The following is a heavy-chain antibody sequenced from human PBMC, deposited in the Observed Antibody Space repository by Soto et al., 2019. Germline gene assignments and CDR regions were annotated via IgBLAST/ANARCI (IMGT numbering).Heavy chain of an antibody. J-gene: IGHJ5*02. D-gene: IGHD3-10*01. CDR3: ARGIITMVRDNWFDP. Sequence: SETRSLTCAVYGGSFSGYYWSWIRQPPGKGLEWIGEINHSGSTNYNPSLKSRVTISVDTSKNQFSLKLSSVTAADTAVYYCARGIITMVRDNWFDPWGQGTLVT. CDR2: INHSGST. V-gene: IGHV4-34*01. CDR1: GGSFSGYY.